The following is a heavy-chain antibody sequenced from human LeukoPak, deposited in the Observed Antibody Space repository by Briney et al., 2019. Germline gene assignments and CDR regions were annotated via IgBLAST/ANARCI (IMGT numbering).Heavy chain of an antibody. Sequence: PSETLSLTCAVYGGSFSGYYWGWIRQPPGKGLEWIGEINHSGSTTYNPSLKSRVTISVDTSNNQFSLKLNSVTAADTAVYYCARKERDLRNWYFDLWGRGTLVTVSS. D-gene: IGHD1-26*01. J-gene: IGHJ2*01. CDR1: GGSFSGYY. CDR2: INHSGST. V-gene: IGHV4-34*01. CDR3: ARKERDLRNWYFDL.